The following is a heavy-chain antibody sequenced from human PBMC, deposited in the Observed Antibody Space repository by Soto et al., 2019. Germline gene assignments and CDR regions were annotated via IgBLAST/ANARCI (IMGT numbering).Heavy chain of an antibody. D-gene: IGHD2-15*01. V-gene: IGHV3-23*01. CDR2: ISGSGGST. CDR1: GFTFSSYA. J-gene: IGHJ1*01. CDR3: AKEWSRPGVQH. Sequence: GGSLRLSCTASGFTFSSYAMSLLLQAPGKGLEWVLAISGSGGSTYYADSVKGRFTISRDNSKNTLYLQMNSLRAEDTAVYYCAKEWSRPGVQHWGQGTLVTVSS.